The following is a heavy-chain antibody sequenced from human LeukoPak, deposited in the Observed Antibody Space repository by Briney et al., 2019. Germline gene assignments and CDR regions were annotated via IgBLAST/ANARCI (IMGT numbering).Heavy chain of an antibody. V-gene: IGHV4-39*07. Sequence: SETLSLTCSVSGGSLTSGSYHWGWIRQPPGKGLEWFGSIYFDGSTHDNPSLKTRVPMSIDTSKHQFSLRLISVTAADTTVYYCAIDYYYDRRGGFDPWGQGTLVTVSS. J-gene: IGHJ5*02. CDR2: IYFDGST. CDR3: AIDYYYDRRGGFDP. D-gene: IGHD3-22*01. CDR1: GGSLTSGSYH.